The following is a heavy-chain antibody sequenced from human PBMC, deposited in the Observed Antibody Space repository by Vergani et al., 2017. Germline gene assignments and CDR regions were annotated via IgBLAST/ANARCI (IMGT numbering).Heavy chain of an antibody. Sequence: QLQLQESGPGLVKPSETLSLTCIVSGDSINNGIHSWGWPRQPPGKGLEWIGRAYYNGSTYYNPSLKRRVTTSVDAPKNQFSLKLTSVTAADTAVYYCARYRGIVGATTGGIGVWGQGTTVTVSS. CDR1: GDSINNGIHS. D-gene: IGHD1-26*01. CDR3: ARYRGIVGATTGGIGV. V-gene: IGHV4-39*07. J-gene: IGHJ6*02. CDR2: AYYNGST.